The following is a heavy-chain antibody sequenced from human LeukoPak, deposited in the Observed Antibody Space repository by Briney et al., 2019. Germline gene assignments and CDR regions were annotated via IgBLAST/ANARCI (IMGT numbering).Heavy chain of an antibody. CDR1: GGSISSYY. V-gene: IGHV4-59*01. J-gene: IGHJ1*01. D-gene: IGHD6-19*01. Sequence: PSETLSLTCTVSGGSISSYYWNWIRQPPGKGLEWICYIYYSGSTNYNPSLKSRVTISVDTSKNQFSLKLSSVTAADTAVYYCARGGWYPESFQHWGQGALVTVSS. CDR2: IYYSGST. CDR3: ARGGWYPESFQH.